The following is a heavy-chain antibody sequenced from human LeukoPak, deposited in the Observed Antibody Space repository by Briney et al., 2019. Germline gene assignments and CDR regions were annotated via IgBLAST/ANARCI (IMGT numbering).Heavy chain of an antibody. J-gene: IGHJ4*02. V-gene: IGHV3-23*01. D-gene: IGHD1-26*01. CDR3: AKDLLYSGSFDY. CDR1: GFTVSSYA. Sequence: GGSLRLSCAASGFTVSSYAMSWVRQAPGKGLEWVSAISGSGGSTYYADSVKGRFTISRDNSKNTLYLQMNSLRAEDTAVYYCAKDLLYSGSFDYWGQGTLVTVSS. CDR2: ISGSGGST.